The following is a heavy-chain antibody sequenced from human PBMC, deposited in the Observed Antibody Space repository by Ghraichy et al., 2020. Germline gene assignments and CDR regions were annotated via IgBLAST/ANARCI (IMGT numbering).Heavy chain of an antibody. CDR2: ISYDGSNK. V-gene: IGHV3-30*18. D-gene: IGHD3-22*01. CDR3: AKDHYYYDSSGLIDY. CDR1: GFTFSSYG. Sequence: GGSLRLSCAASGFTFSSYGMHWVRQAPGKGLEWVAVISYDGSNKYYADSVKGRFTISRDNSKNTLYLQMNSLRAEDTAVYYCAKDHYYYDSSGLIDYWGQGTLVTVSS. J-gene: IGHJ4*02.